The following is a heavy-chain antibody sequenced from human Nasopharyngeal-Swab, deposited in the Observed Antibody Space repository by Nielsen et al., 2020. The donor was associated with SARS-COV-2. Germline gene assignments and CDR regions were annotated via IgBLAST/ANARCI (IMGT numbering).Heavy chain of an antibody. J-gene: IGHJ6*02. CDR3: ARAGRVGDAYTGLDV. CDR2: INHNERT. V-gene: IGHV4-34*01. Sequence: GSLRLSCSVSGGSFNGFYWNWIRQAPGKGLEWIGDINHNERTNYNPSLKSRIAMLVDTSNNQVSLKVSSVSAGDTAVYYCARAGRVGDAYTGLDVWGPGTTVTVSS. D-gene: IGHD5-24*01. CDR1: GGSFNGFY.